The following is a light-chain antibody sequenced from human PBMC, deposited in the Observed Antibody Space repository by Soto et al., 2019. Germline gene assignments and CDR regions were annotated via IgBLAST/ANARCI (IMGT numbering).Light chain of an antibody. V-gene: IGKV1-6*01. CDR1: QGIRND. Sequence: AIEMTQSPSSVSTSVGDRVTISCRASQGIRNDLGWYQQKPGKAPKLLIYAASILQSGVPSRFSGSGSGTDFTLTISSLQPEDFATYYCLQDYDYPLTFGGGTKVQIK. CDR3: LQDYDYPLT. J-gene: IGKJ4*01. CDR2: AAS.